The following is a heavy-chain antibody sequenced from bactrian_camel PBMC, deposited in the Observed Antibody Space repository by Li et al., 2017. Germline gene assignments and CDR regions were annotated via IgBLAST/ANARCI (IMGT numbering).Heavy chain of an antibody. J-gene: IGHJ4*01. V-gene: IGHV3-2*01. D-gene: IGHD2*01. CDR3: AADRRRHGPPSLRPGDYSV. Sequence: VQLVESGGESVQAGGSLRLSCTASTATYRSYCIGWFRQAPGKLLEVPRYTDSVKGRFTISKDNARNWLDPQMVSLEPGDTARYYCAADRRRHGPPSLRPGDYSVWGQGTQVTVS. CDR1: TATYRSYC.